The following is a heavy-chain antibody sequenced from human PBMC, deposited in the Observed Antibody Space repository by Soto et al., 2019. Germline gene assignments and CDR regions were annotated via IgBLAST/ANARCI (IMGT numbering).Heavy chain of an antibody. CDR3: ARDLALAGNY. Sequence: GGSLRLSCAASGFTFSSYAMNWVRQTQEKGLEWVSSISSTSSYTHYSDSVKGRFTISRDNANNSLFLQMNSLRAEDAATYYCARDLALAGNYWGQGVLVTVSS. CDR1: GFTFSSYA. CDR2: ISSTSSYT. D-gene: IGHD6-19*01. J-gene: IGHJ4*02. V-gene: IGHV3-21*01.